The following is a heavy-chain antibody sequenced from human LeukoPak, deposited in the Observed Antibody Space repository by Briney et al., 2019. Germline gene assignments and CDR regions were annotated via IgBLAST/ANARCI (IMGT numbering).Heavy chain of an antibody. CDR1: GGSFSGYY. D-gene: IGHD2-15*01. Sequence: TSETLSLTCAVYGGSFSGYYWSWIRQPPGKGLEWIGEINHSGSTNYNPSLKSRVTISVDTSKNQFSLKLSSVTAADTAVYYCARQYCSGGSCYSRAPYRYFDYWGQGTLVTVSS. CDR2: INHSGST. J-gene: IGHJ4*02. V-gene: IGHV4-34*01. CDR3: ARQYCSGGSCYSRAPYRYFDY.